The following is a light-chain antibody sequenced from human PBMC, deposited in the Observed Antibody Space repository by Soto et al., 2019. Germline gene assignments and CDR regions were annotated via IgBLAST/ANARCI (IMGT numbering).Light chain of an antibody. V-gene: IGKV4-1*01. CDR3: QQYYSTPPT. J-gene: IGKJ4*01. CDR1: QSVLYSSNNKNY. CDR2: WAS. Sequence: DIVMTQSPDSLAASLGERATINCKSSQSVLYSSNNKNYLAWYQQKPGQPPKLLIYWASTRESGVPDRFSGSGSGTDFTLTISSLQAEAVAVYYCQQYYSTPPTFGGGTKVEIK.